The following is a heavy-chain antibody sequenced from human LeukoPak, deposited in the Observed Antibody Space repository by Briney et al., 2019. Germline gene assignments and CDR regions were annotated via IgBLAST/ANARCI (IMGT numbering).Heavy chain of an antibody. J-gene: IGHJ4*02. D-gene: IGHD5-18*01. CDR3: AREIGPRQLHLWGSAFDY. V-gene: IGHV1-46*01. Sequence: ASVKVSCKASGYTFTSYYMHWVRQAPGQGLEWMGIINPSGGSTSYAQKFQGRVTMTRDTSTSTVYMELSSLRSEDTAMYYCAREIGPRQLHLWGSAFDYWGQGTLVTVSS. CDR2: INPSGGST. CDR1: GYTFTSYY.